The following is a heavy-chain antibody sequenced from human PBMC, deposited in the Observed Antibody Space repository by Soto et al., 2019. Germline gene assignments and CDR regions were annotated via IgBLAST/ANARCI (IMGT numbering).Heavy chain of an antibody. Sequence: QVQLQESGPGLVKPSQTLSLTCTVSGGSINSADYYWSWIRQPPGKGLEWIGHIYYTGITYLDPSLQSRVTMSVDTSTNQFSLELTSVTAADTALYYCTRGQRWLQFGTPGSDWGQGTLVTVSS. CDR1: GGSINSADYY. D-gene: IGHD5-12*01. CDR2: IYYTGIT. J-gene: IGHJ4*02. V-gene: IGHV4-30-4*01. CDR3: TRGQRWLQFGTPGSD.